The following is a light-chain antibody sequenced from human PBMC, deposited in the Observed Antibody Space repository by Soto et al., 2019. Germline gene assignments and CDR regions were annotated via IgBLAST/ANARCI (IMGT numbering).Light chain of an antibody. CDR3: QQHYSTPLT. J-gene: IGKJ4*01. V-gene: IGKV4-1*01. CDR1: QSILYSSNNKNY. Sequence: DIVMTQSPDSLAVSLGERATINCKSSQSILYSSNNKNYLSWYRQKPGQPPKLLIYWASTRESGVRDRFSGSGSGTDFTLTISSLPAEDVAVYYCQQHYSTPLTFGGGTTVEIK. CDR2: WAS.